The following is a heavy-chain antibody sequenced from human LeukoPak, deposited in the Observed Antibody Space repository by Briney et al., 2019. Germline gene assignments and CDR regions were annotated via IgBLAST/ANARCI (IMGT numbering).Heavy chain of an antibody. V-gene: IGHV3-23*01. D-gene: IGHD5-12*01. Sequence: GGSLRLSCAASGFTFSSYAMSWVRQAPGKGLEWVSAISGSGGSTYYADSVKGRFTISRDNSKNTLYLQMNSLRAEDTAVYYCAKDRPPPLGILGFVMDVWGKGTTVAVSS. CDR2: ISGSGGST. CDR3: AKDRPPPLGILGFVMDV. CDR1: GFTFSSYA. J-gene: IGHJ6*04.